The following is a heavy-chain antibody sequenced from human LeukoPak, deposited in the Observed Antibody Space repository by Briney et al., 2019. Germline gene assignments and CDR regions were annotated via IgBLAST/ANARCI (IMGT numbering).Heavy chain of an antibody. D-gene: IGHD2-15*01. CDR1: GFTFNTYW. CDR3: ARGGRTYYVDY. J-gene: IGHJ4*02. Sequence: GGSLRLSCAASGFTFNTYWMHWVRQAPGRGLVWASYIDDRTGTNYADSGQGRLTISRDNARNTLYFKLTGRRAADTAVYYCARGGRTYYVDYWGQGTLVTVSS. V-gene: IGHV3-74*01. CDR2: IDDRTGT.